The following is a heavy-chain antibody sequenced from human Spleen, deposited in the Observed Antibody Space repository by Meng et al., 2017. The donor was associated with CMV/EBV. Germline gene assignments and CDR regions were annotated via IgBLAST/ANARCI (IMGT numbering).Heavy chain of an antibody. CDR3: ARLVVPSATIYYFDY. CDR2: ISPYNGDT. D-gene: IGHD2-2*01. J-gene: IGHJ4*02. CDR1: GYTFRNHG. V-gene: IGHV1-18*01. Sequence: ASVKVSCKASGYTFRNHGISWVRQAPGQGLEWMGWISPYNGDTKFEQKVQGRLTMTTDTSTNTVYMDLRSLRSDDTAVYFCARLVVPSATIYYFDYWGQGTLVTVSS.